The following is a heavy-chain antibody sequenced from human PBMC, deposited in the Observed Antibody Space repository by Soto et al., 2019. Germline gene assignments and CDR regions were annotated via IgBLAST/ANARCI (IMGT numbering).Heavy chain of an antibody. D-gene: IGHD6-6*01. Sequence: EVQLAESGGGLAQPGGSLRLSCVGSGFTFSSFEMNWVRQTPGKGLEWLSYIGRSGETIYYADSVKGRFTISRDNAKSSPFLQMNGLRDEDTGIYYCARDSRGGAARRPTFYYWGRGTLVTVSS. CDR2: IGRSGETI. J-gene: IGHJ4*02. V-gene: IGHV3-48*03. CDR3: ARDSRGGAARRPTFYY. CDR1: GFTFSSFE.